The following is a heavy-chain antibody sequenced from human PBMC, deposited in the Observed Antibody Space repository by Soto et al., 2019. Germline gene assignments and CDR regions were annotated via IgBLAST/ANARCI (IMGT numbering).Heavy chain of an antibody. CDR3: ARVRCFNGLCHTADYGMDV. V-gene: IGHV1-69*13. D-gene: IGHD2-8*01. Sequence: SVKVSCKASGGTFSSYAISWVRQAPGQGLEWMGGIIPIFGTANYAQKFQGRVTITADESTDTVYMELSRLRSEDTAVYFCARVRCFNGLCHTADYGMDVWGQGTTVTVSS. J-gene: IGHJ6*02. CDR2: IIPIFGTA. CDR1: GGTFSSYA.